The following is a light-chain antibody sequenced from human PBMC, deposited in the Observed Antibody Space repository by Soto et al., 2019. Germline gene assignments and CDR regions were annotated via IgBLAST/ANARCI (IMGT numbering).Light chain of an antibody. CDR2: KAS. V-gene: IGKV1-5*03. Sequence: DSQMTQYPSTLSASIGDRVTITCRAGPSISSWLAWYQQKPGKAPKLLISKASTLQSGVPPRFSGSGSGTDFALTISSLQPDDFATYYCQQYESYPMTFGGGTKVEIK. J-gene: IGKJ4*01. CDR1: PSISSW. CDR3: QQYESYPMT.